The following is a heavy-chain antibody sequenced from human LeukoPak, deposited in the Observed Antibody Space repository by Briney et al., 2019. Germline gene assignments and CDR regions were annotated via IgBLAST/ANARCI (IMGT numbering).Heavy chain of an antibody. CDR3: AKSPSGYYITHFDY. Sequence: PGGSLRLSCAASGFTFSDYWMSWVRQAPGKGLEWVANIKQDASEKHCVDSVKGRFTVSRDNAKNSLYLQMNSLRAEDTAVYYCAKSPSGYYITHFDYWGQGTLVTVSS. CDR1: GFTFSDYW. J-gene: IGHJ4*02. V-gene: IGHV3-7*03. CDR2: IKQDASEK. D-gene: IGHD3-3*01.